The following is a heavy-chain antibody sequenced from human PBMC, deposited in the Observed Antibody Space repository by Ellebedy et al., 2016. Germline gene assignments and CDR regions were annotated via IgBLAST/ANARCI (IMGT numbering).Heavy chain of an antibody. J-gene: IGHJ4*02. D-gene: IGHD3-3*01. CDR3: ATPVRYYNSWGGSPPFDY. CDR1: GGTFTNFA. CDR2: IIPTSTTT. Sequence: SVKVSXXASGGTFTNFAIYWVRQAPGQGLEWVGGIIPTSTTTYHAQKFQGRVTVTADQSTSTVYMELSSLRSEDTALYYCATPVRYYNSWGGSPPFDYWGQGTLVTVSS. V-gene: IGHV1-69*13.